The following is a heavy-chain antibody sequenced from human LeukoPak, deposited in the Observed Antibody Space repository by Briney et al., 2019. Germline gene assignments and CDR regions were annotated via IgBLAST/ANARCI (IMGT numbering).Heavy chain of an antibody. D-gene: IGHD3-3*01. V-gene: IGHV1-69*02. CDR3: ARANSIFGVVFMDV. J-gene: IGHJ6*03. Sequence: ASVKVSCKASGGTFSSYIISWVGQAPARGREWMGRIIPILGIANYSQKFQGRGTITADKATDKAYMEVSSLRSEDTAVYYCARANSIFGVVFMDVWGKGTTVTVSS. CDR1: GGTFSSYI. CDR2: IIPILGIA.